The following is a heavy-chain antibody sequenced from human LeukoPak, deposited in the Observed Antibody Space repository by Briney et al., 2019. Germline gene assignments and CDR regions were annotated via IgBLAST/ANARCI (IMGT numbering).Heavy chain of an antibody. CDR2: MNPNSGNT. V-gene: IGHV1-8*01. CDR3: ARGGGYCSSTSCQGFYWFDL. J-gene: IGHJ5*02. Sequence: GASVKVSCKASGYTFTSYDINWVRQATGQGLEWMGWMNPNSGNTGYAQKFQGRVTMTRNTSISTAYMELSSLRSEDTAVYYCARGGGYCSSTSCQGFYWFDLWGQGTLVTVSS. CDR1: GYTFTSYD. D-gene: IGHD2-2*01.